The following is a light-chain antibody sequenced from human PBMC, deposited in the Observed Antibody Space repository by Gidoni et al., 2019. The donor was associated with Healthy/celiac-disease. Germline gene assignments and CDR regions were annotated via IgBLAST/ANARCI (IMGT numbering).Light chain of an antibody. CDR1: QSISSR. J-gene: IGKJ1*01. V-gene: IGKV1-5*03. CDR3: QQYNRSRT. Sequence: DIQMSPSPSTLPASVGDRVTITCRASQSISSRLAWYQQKPGKAPKLLIYKASSLESGVPSRFSGSGSGTEFTLTISSLQPDDFATYYCQQYNRSRTFXQXTKVEIK. CDR2: KAS.